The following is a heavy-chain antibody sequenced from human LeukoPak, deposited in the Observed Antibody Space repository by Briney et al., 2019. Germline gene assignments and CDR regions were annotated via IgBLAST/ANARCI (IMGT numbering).Heavy chain of an antibody. CDR3: ATGPTGIAAADVPFQH. V-gene: IGHV1-69-2*01. CDR1: GYTFTDYY. D-gene: IGHD6-13*01. CDR2: VDPEDGET. Sequence: GASVKVSCKASGYTFTDYYMHWVQQAPGKGLEWMGLVDPEDGETIYAEKFQGRVTITADTSTDTAYMELSSLRSEDTAVYYCATGPTGIAAADVPFQHWGQGTLVTVSS. J-gene: IGHJ1*01.